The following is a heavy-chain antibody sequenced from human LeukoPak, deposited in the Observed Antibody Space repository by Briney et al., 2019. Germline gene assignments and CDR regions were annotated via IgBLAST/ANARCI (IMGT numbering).Heavy chain of an antibody. CDR2: ISYDGSNK. D-gene: IGHD2-15*01. CDR1: GFTFSSYA. J-gene: IGHJ4*02. Sequence: PGGSLRLSCAASGFTFSSYAMHWVRQAPGKGLEWVAVISYDGSNKYYADSVKGRFTISRDNSKNTLYLQMNSLRAEDTAVYYCAKGYCSGGSCYSGPHYFDYWGQGTLVTVSS. CDR3: AKGYCSGGSCYSGPHYFDY. V-gene: IGHV3-30*04.